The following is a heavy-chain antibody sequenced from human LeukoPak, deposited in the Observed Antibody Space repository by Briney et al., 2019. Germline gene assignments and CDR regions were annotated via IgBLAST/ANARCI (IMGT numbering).Heavy chain of an antibody. CDR2: IYYSGST. J-gene: IGHJ4*02. Sequence: SQTLSLTCTVSGGSISSGGYYWSWIRQHPGKGLEWIGYIYYSGSTYYNPSLNSRVTISKDTPKNQFSLKVRYVTAADTAVYYCARGLSIAAGANWGQGTLVTVSS. D-gene: IGHD6-13*01. CDR3: ARGLSIAAGAN. V-gene: IGHV4-31*03. CDR1: GGSISSGGYY.